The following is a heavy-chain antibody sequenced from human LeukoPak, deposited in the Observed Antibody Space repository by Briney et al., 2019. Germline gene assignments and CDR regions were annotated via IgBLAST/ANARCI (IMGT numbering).Heavy chain of an antibody. V-gene: IGHV4-34*01. J-gene: IGHJ5*02. CDR2: INHSGST. Sequence: SETLSLTCAVYGGSFSGYYWSWIRQPPGKGLEWIGEINHSGSTNYNPSLKSRVTISVDTSKNQFSLKLSSVTAADTAVYYCARGRWFDPWGQGTLDTVSS. CDR1: GGSFSGYY. CDR3: ARGRWFDP.